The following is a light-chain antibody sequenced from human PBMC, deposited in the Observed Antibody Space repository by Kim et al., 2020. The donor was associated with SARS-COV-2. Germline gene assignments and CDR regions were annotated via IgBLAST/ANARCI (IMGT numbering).Light chain of an antibody. V-gene: IGLV1-47*01. Sequence: GQRVTISCSGSSSDIGSNYVYWYQQQPGAAPKLLMYRDNQRPSGVPDRCSGSNSGTTAALAISGVRSEDEADYYCAASDDSLSGWVFGGGTQLTVL. CDR3: AASDDSLSGWV. J-gene: IGLJ3*02. CDR2: RDN. CDR1: SSDIGSNY.